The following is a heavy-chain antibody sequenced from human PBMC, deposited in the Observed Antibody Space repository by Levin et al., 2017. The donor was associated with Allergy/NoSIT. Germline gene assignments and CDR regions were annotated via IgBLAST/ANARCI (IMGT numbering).Heavy chain of an antibody. CDR3: ARITR. CDR2: ISSDGTNK. J-gene: IGHJ4*02. Sequence: GGSLRLSCAASGFTFSSYAMHWVRQAPGKGLEWVAVISSDGTNKYYAESVEGRFTISRDNSKNILYLQMNSLRAEDTALYYCARITRWGQGTLVTVSS. V-gene: IGHV3-30-3*01. D-gene: IGHD1-14*01. CDR1: GFTFSSYA.